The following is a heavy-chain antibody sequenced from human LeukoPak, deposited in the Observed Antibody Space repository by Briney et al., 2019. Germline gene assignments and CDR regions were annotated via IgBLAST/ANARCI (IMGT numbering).Heavy chain of an antibody. Sequence: GRSLRLSCAASGFTFTSYGLHWVRQAPGKGLEWVAVISDDGSNKYYVDSVKGRFTISRDISENTLYLQMNSLRAEDTAVYYCAKDPPHVSWLFDYWGQGTLVTVSS. CDR2: ISDDGSNK. J-gene: IGHJ4*02. CDR3: AKDPPHVSWLFDY. V-gene: IGHV3-30*18. D-gene: IGHD3-16*01. CDR1: GFTFTSYG.